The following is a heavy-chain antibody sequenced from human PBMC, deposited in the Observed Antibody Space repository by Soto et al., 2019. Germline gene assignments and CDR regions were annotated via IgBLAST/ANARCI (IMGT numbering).Heavy chain of an antibody. V-gene: IGHV3-7*01. D-gene: IGHD1-26*01. J-gene: IGHJ6*02. CDR2: IKQDGSEK. CDR1: GFTFSSSW. CDR3: ARDGGSYPSPYYYYGMDV. Sequence: EVQLVESGGGLVQPGGSLRLSCAASGFTFSSSWMSWVRQAPGKGLEWVANIKQDGSEKYYVDSVKGRFTISRDNAKNSLYLQMNSLRAEDTAVYYCARDGGSYPSPYYYYGMDVWGPGTTVPVSS.